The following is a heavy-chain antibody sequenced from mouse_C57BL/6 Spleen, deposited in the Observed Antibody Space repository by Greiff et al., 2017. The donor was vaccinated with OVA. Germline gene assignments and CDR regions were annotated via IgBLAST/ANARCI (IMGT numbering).Heavy chain of an antibody. Sequence: QVQLQQPGAELVKPGASVKLSCKASGYTFTSYWMHWVKQRPGQGLEWIGMIHPNSGSTNYNEKFKSKATLTVDKSSSTAYMQLSSLTSEDSAVYYCARQLRPRDYAMDYWGQGTSVTVSS. CDR3: ARQLRPRDYAMDY. CDR1: GYTFTSYW. CDR2: IHPNSGST. D-gene: IGHD3-2*02. V-gene: IGHV1-64*01. J-gene: IGHJ4*01.